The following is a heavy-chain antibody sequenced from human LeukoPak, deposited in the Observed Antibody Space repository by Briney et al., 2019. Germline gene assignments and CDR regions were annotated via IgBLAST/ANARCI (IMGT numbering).Heavy chain of an antibody. V-gene: IGHV3-21*01. Sequence: GGSLRLSCAASGFTFSSYSMNWVRQAPGKGLEWVSSISSSSSYIYYADSVKGRFTISRDNSKNTLYLQMNSLRAEDTAVYYCARDRYTYGYGTTDYWGQGTLVTVSS. CDR1: GFTFSSYS. J-gene: IGHJ4*02. CDR2: ISSSSSYI. D-gene: IGHD5-18*01. CDR3: ARDRYTYGYGTTDY.